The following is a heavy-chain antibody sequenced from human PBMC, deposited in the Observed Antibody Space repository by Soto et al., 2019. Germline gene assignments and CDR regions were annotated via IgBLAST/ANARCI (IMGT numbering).Heavy chain of an antibody. CDR1: GYTFTSYA. D-gene: IGHD2-21*02. CDR2: INAGNGNT. J-gene: IGHJ4*02. CDR3: ARERVYCGGDCLYFDY. V-gene: IGHV1-3*01. Sequence: QVQLVQSGAEVKKPGASVKVSCKASGYTFTSYAMHWVRQAPGQGLEWMGWINAGNGNTKYSQKLQGRVTITRDTSASTDYMELSSLRPEDTGVYYCARERVYCGGDCLYFDYRGQGTLVTVSS.